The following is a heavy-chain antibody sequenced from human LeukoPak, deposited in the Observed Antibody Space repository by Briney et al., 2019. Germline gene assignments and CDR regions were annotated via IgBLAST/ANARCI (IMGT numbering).Heavy chain of an antibody. CDR2: FDPEDGET. Sequence: ASAKVSCKVSGYTLTELSMHWVRQAPGKGLEWMGGFDPEDGETIHAQKFQGRVAMTEDTSTDTAYMELSSLRSEDTAVYYCATVAPEDYYFDYWGQGXLVTVSS. D-gene: IGHD3/OR15-3a*01. J-gene: IGHJ4*02. V-gene: IGHV1-24*01. CDR1: GYTLTELS. CDR3: ATVAPEDYYFDY.